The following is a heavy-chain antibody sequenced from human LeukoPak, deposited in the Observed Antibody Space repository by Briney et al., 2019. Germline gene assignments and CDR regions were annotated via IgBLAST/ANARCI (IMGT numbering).Heavy chain of an antibody. CDR2: IKQDGGEK. D-gene: IGHD3-10*01. CDR1: GFTFSSYW. Sequence: GGSLRLSCAASGFTFSSYWMSWVRQVPGKGLEWVAIIKQDGGEKYYADSVKGRFTISRDNAKNSLYLQMNSLRAEDTAVYYCARDSVTMVRGGWFDPWGQGTLVTVSS. CDR3: ARDSVTMVRGGWFDP. V-gene: IGHV3-7*01. J-gene: IGHJ5*02.